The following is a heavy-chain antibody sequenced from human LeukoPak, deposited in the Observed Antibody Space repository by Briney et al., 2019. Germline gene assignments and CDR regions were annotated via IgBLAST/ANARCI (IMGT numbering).Heavy chain of an antibody. CDR1: GGSISSYY. V-gene: IGHV4-59*01. CDR3: ARHRGGAPSGGICGGSCPNWFDP. CDR2: IYYSGST. Sequence: SETLSLTCTVSGGSISSYYWSWIRQPPGKGLEWIGYIYYSGSTNYNPSLKSRVTISVDTSKNQFSLKLSSVTAADTAVYYCARHRGGAPSGGICGGSCPNWFDPWGQGTLVTVSS. D-gene: IGHD2-15*01. J-gene: IGHJ5*02.